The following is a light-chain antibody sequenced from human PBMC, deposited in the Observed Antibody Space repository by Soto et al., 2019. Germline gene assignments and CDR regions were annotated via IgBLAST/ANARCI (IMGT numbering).Light chain of an antibody. V-gene: IGLV1-40*01. Sequence: QSVLTKPPSVSGAPGQRVTIFCTGSSSNIGAGYDVHWYQQFPGTAPRLLIYANNNRPSGVPDRFSGSKSGTSASLAITGLQADDEAEYYCQSYDFGLSAHNYVFGTGTKLTVL. J-gene: IGLJ1*01. CDR3: QSYDFGLSAHNYV. CDR1: SSNIGAGYD. CDR2: ANN.